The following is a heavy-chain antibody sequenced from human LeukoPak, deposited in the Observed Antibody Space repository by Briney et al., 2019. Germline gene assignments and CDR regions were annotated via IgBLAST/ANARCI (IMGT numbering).Heavy chain of an antibody. CDR1: GGSISGYF. CDR3: ARESFQANDYIGNYYYYMDV. D-gene: IGHD4-23*01. CDR2: IYYSGTT. Sequence: SETLSLTCTVSGGSISGYFWTWIRQPPGKGLEWIGYIYYSGTTNYNPSLKSRVTISVDTSKNQFSLKLSSVTAADTAVYYCARESFQANDYIGNYYYYMDVWGKGTTVTVS. J-gene: IGHJ6*03. V-gene: IGHV4-59*01.